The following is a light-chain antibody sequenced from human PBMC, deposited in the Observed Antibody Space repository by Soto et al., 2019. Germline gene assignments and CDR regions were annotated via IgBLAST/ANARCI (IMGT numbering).Light chain of an antibody. Sequence: QSALTQPPSLSGTPGQRVTISCSGSNSNIGRYSVNWYQHFPGTAPKILIYSDDEQPSGVPDRFSGSKSGTSASLAISGLQSEDEAEYYCAAWDDNLNGPLFGGGTKLTVL. J-gene: IGLJ3*02. CDR2: SDD. CDR1: NSNIGRYS. V-gene: IGLV1-44*01. CDR3: AAWDDNLNGPL.